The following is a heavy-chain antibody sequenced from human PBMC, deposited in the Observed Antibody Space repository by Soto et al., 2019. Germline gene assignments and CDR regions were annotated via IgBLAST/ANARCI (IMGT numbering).Heavy chain of an antibody. CDR1: GGTFSSYA. D-gene: IGHD3-10*01. Sequence: GASVKVSCKASGGTFSSYAISWVRQAPGQGLEWMGGIIPIFGTANYAQKFQGRVTITADESTSTAYMELSSLRSEDTAVYYCALSMFRGARGYFYYCGQGSLVTVSS. J-gene: IGHJ4*02. V-gene: IGHV1-69*13. CDR3: ALSMFRGARGYFYY. CDR2: IIPIFGTA.